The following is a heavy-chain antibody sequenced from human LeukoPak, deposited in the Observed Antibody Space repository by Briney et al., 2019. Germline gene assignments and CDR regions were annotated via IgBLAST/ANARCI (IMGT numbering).Heavy chain of an antibody. CDR1: GYTFTGYY. CDR3: AREAERYCTNGVCYTKGWFDP. D-gene: IGHD2-8*01. V-gene: IGHV1-2*02. Sequence: ASVTVSCKASGYTFTGYYMHWVRQAPGQGLEWMGWINPSSGGTNYAQKFQGRVTLTRDTSISTAYMELSRLRSDDTAVYYWAREAERYCTNGVCYTKGWFDPWGQGTLVTVSS. J-gene: IGHJ5*02. CDR2: INPSSGGT.